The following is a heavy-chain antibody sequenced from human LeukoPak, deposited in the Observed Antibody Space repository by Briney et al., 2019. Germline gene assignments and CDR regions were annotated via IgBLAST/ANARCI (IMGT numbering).Heavy chain of an antibody. CDR1: GFTFSSYG. CDR2: ISYDGSNK. D-gene: IGHD1-26*01. Sequence: GRSLRLSCAAPGFTFSSYGMHWVRQAPGKGLEWVAVISYDGSNKYYADSVKGRFTISRDNSKNTLYLQMNSLRAEDTAVYYCARMGPVDYWGQGTLVTVSS. V-gene: IGHV3-30*03. CDR3: ARMGPVDY. J-gene: IGHJ4*02.